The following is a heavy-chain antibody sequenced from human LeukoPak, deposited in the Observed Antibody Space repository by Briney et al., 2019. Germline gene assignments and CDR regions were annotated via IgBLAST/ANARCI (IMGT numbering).Heavy chain of an antibody. J-gene: IGHJ4*02. V-gene: IGHV4-30-4*08. CDR3: AREGTYYDFWSGYSEYYFDY. CDR2: IYYSGST. Sequence: SETLSLTCTVSGGSISSGDYYWSWIRQPPGKGLEWIGYIYYSGSTYYNPSLKSRVTILVDTSKNQISLKLRSVTAADTAVYYCAREGTYYDFWSGYSEYYFDYWGQGTLVTVSS. D-gene: IGHD3-3*01. CDR1: GGSISSGDYY.